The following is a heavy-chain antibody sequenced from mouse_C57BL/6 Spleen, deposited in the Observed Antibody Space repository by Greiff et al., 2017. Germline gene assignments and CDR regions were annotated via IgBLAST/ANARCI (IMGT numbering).Heavy chain of an antibody. V-gene: IGHV1-53*01. CDR2: INPSNGGT. CDR3: ASTDYYGSSSRDYFDY. D-gene: IGHD1-1*01. J-gene: IGHJ2*01. Sequence: QVQLQQPGTELVKPGASVKLSCKASGYTFTSYWMHWVKQRPGQGLEWIGNINPSNGGTNYNEKFKSKATLTVDKSSSTAYMQLSSLTSEDSAVYYCASTDYYGSSSRDYFDYWGQGTTLTVSS. CDR1: GYTFTSYW.